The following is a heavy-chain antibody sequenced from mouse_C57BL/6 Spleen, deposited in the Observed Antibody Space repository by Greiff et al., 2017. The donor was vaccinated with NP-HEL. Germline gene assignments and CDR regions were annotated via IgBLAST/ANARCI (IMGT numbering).Heavy chain of an antibody. D-gene: IGHD3-2*02. Sequence: QVQLKESGPELVKPGASVKISCKASGYAFSSSWMNWVKQRPGKGLEWIGRIYPGDGDTNYNGKFKGKATLTVDKSSSTAYMQLSSLTSEDSAVYFCARSGPSSGFFGFAYWGQGTLVTVSA. CDR3: ARSGPSSGFFGFAY. J-gene: IGHJ3*01. CDR1: GYAFSSSW. V-gene: IGHV1-82*01. CDR2: IYPGDGDT.